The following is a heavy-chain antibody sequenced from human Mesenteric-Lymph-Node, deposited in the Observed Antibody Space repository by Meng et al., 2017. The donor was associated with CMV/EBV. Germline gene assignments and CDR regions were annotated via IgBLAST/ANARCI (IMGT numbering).Heavy chain of an antibody. J-gene: IGHJ4*02. CDR1: GFTFSSYW. CDR3: ARGARWLYKGGVDY. V-gene: IGHV3-74*01. Sequence: GGSLRPSCAASGFTFSSYWMHWVRQAPGKGLVWVSRINSDGSITIYADSVKGRLTISRDNAKNTLYLQMNSLRAEDTAVYYCARGARWLYKGGVDYWGQGTLVTVSS. D-gene: IGHD5-24*01. CDR2: INSDGSIT.